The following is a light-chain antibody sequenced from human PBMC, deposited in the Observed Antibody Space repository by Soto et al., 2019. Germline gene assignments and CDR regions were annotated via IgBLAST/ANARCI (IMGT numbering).Light chain of an antibody. CDR2: GAS. Sequence: EIVLTQSPATLSLSPGERATPSCGASQSVSTNYLAWYQQKPGLAPRLLIYGASTRATGIPARFSGSGSGTEFTLTISSLQSEDFAVYYCQQYNNWPRTFGQGTKVDIK. CDR3: QQYNNWPRT. V-gene: IGKV3-15*01. J-gene: IGKJ1*01. CDR1: QSVSTN.